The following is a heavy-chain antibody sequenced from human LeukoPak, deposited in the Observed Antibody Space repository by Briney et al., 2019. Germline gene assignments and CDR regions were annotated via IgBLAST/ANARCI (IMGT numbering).Heavy chain of an antibody. Sequence: KPSQTLSLTCTVSGASISSGDYYWSWIRQPPGKGLEWIGYIYYSGTTYYNPSLKSRITISVDTSKNRFSLKLSSVTAADTAVYYCARDDQFRWFDYWGQGTLVTVSS. CDR3: ARDDQFRWFDY. D-gene: IGHD2-21*01. CDR1: GASISSGDYY. CDR2: IYYSGTT. J-gene: IGHJ4*02. V-gene: IGHV4-30-4*08.